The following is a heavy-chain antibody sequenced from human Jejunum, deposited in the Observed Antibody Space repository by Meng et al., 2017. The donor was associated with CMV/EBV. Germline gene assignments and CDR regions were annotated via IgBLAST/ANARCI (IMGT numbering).Heavy chain of an antibody. CDR2: IHDTGST. Sequence: VQLLESGPGLVKPSQTLSLTCAVSGGSIGSGDYYWSWIRQPPGKGLEWIGYIHDTGSTYYNPSLKSRVDISLGTSRNHFSLTLSSVTAEDTAVYFCARGSIFVSFDSWGQGTLVTVSS. J-gene: IGHJ4*02. D-gene: IGHD3-3*01. CDR3: ARGSIFVSFDS. CDR1: GGSIGSGDYY. V-gene: IGHV4-30-4*08.